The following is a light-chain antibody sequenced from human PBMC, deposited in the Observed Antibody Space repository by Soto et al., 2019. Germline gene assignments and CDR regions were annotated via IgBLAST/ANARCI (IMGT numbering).Light chain of an antibody. CDR2: DIS. J-gene: IGKJ5*01. CDR3: QQYKNWPPIT. Sequence: EIVMTQSPATLSVSPGERATLSCRASQSVSDSLAWYQKKPGQATRLLIFDISTRATGIPARFSGSGSGTEFTLTISSVQSEDFAVYYCQQYKNWPPITFGQGTRLEIK. V-gene: IGKV3-15*01. CDR1: QSVSDS.